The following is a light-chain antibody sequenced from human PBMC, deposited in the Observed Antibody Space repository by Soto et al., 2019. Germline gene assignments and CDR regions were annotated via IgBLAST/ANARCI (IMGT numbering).Light chain of an antibody. CDR2: DAS. Sequence: EIVLTQSPATLSLSPGERVTLSCRASQSVSTYLAWYQQKPGQAPRLLIFDASNRATGIPARFSGSGSGTDFTLTISSLEPDDFAVYYCQHRSNWPPWTFGQGTKVEIK. V-gene: IGKV3-11*01. J-gene: IGKJ1*01. CDR1: QSVSTY. CDR3: QHRSNWPPWT.